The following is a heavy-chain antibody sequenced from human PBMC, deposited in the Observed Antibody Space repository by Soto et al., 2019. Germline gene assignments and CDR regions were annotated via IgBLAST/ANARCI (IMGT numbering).Heavy chain of an antibody. V-gene: IGHV3-7*04. CDR1: ESTVSRDW. J-gene: IGHJ4*02. Sequence: EVHLVESGGGLVQTGGSLRLSCAIFESTVSRDWMNWVRQAPGKGLEWVAHINQDGSEKYYVDSVKGRFTISRDNAKKALYLQMNRQRTADTAMYYRSGGVGDAFWGQGTLVTVSS. D-gene: IGHD1-26*01. CDR3: SGGVGDAF. CDR2: INQDGSEK.